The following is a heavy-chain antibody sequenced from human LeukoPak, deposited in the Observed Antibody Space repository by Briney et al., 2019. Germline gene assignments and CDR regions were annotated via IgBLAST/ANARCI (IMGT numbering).Heavy chain of an antibody. D-gene: IGHD6-13*01. CDR2: IYSGGST. Sequence: GGSLRLSCAASGFTVSSNCMSWVRQAPGKGLEWVSVIYSGGSTYYADSVKGRFTISRDNSKNTLYLQMNSLRAEDTAVYYCARGGAAPTPYYYYYYMDVWGKGTTVTVSS. V-gene: IGHV3-53*01. J-gene: IGHJ6*03. CDR1: GFTVSSNC. CDR3: ARGGAAPTPYYYYYYMDV.